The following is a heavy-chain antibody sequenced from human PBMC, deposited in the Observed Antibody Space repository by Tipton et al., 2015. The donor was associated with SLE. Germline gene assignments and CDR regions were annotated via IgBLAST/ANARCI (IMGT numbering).Heavy chain of an antibody. CDR1: GDSFSSGSSS. J-gene: IGHJ4*02. CDR3: ARGPPRLVWYYFDY. CDR2: IYNSGIT. Sequence: LRLSCTVSGDSFSSGSSSWNWVRQPAGKGLEWIGLIYNSGITNYNPSLKSQATMSVDTSKNQFSLKLSSVTAADTAVYYCARGPPRLVWYYFDYWGQGTLVTVSS. V-gene: IGHV4-61*10. D-gene: IGHD3-16*01.